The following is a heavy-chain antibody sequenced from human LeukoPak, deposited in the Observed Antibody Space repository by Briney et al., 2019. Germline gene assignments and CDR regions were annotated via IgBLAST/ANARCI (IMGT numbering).Heavy chain of an antibody. V-gene: IGHV3-7*05. Sequence: GGSLRLSCAASGFTFGSYWMSWVRQAPGKGLEWVANIKQDGSEKYYVNSVKGRFTISRDDAKNSLYLQMNSLRAEDMAVYYCARVPYCSSTSCYAIFDYWGQGALVTVSS. D-gene: IGHD2-2*01. CDR2: IKQDGSEK. J-gene: IGHJ4*02. CDR1: GFTFGSYW. CDR3: ARVPYCSSTSCYAIFDY.